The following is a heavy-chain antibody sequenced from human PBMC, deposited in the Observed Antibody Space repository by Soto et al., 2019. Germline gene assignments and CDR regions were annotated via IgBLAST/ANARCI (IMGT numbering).Heavy chain of an antibody. J-gene: IGHJ6*03. Sequence: GGSLRLSCAASGFTFDDYGMSWVRQAPGKGLEWVSGINWNGGSTGYADSVKGRFTISRDNAKNSLYLQMSSLRAEDTALYHCARGVYYYYYYMDVWGKGTTVTVSS. CDR2: INWNGGST. V-gene: IGHV3-20*01. CDR1: GFTFDDYG. CDR3: ARGVYYYYYYMDV.